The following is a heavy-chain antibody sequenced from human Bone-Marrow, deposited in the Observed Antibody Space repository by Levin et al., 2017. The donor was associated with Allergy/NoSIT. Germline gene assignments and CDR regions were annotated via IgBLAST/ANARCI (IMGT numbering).Heavy chain of an antibody. D-gene: IGHD2-2*02. Sequence: GGSLRLSCAASGFTFSSYSMNWVRQAPGKGLEWVSSISSSSSYIYYADSVKGRFTISRDNAKNSLYLQMNSLRAEDTAVYYCARDREGPYCSSTSCYRYYFDYWGQGTLVTVSS. V-gene: IGHV3-21*01. CDR3: ARDREGPYCSSTSCYRYYFDY. CDR2: ISSSSSYI. J-gene: IGHJ4*02. CDR1: GFTFSSYS.